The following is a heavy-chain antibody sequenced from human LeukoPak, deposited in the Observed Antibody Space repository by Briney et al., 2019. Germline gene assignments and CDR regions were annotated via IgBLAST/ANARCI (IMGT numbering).Heavy chain of an antibody. D-gene: IGHD4-17*01. CDR2: MNPNSGNT. V-gene: IGHV1-8*01. CDR1: GYTFTSYD. J-gene: IGHJ4*02. CDR3: ARVAVVDYGRLYYFDY. Sequence: GASVKVSCKASGYTFTSYDINWVRQATGQGLEWMGWMNPNSGNTGYAQKFQGRVTMTRNTSISTACMELSSLRSEDTAVYYCARVAVVDYGRLYYFDYWGQGTLVTVSS.